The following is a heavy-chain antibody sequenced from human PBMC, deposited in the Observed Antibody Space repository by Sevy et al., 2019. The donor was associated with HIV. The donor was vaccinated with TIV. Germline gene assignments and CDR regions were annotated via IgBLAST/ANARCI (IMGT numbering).Heavy chain of an antibody. CDR1: GFTFSSYG. CDR3: AKASSGYSFDY. J-gene: IGHJ4*02. V-gene: IGHV3-30*18. D-gene: IGHD3-22*01. CDR2: ISYDGSNK. Sequence: GGSLRLSCAASGFTFSSYGMHWVRQAPGKGLEWVAVISYDGSNKYYADSVKGRFTISRDNSKNTLYLQMNSLRAEDTAVYYCAKASSGYSFDYRGQGTLVTVSS.